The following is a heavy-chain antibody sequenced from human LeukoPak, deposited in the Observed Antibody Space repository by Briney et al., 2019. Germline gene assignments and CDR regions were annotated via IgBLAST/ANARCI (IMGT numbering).Heavy chain of an antibody. J-gene: IGHJ3*01. D-gene: IGHD3-22*01. Sequence: SQTLSLTCTVSGDSVSSGGYHWVWIRQRPGKGLEWIGYIYYTGSTSYNPSLKSRLTIAVDTSKNQFSLKLSSVTAADTAVYYCARPLNTVHDTSDVWGQGTMVTVSS. CDR1: GDSVSSGGYH. CDR2: IYYTGST. V-gene: IGHV4-31*03. CDR3: ARPLNTVHDTSDV.